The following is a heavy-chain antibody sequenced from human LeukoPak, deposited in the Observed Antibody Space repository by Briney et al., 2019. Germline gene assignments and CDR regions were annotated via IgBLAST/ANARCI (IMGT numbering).Heavy chain of an antibody. J-gene: IGHJ3*02. CDR3: ARGYSRAAFDI. CDR1: GFTFASYA. Sequence: GGSLRLSCAASGFTFASYAMNWVRQAPGKGLEWVSFISSTGGTIYYADSVKGRFTVSRDNGKNSLLLQMNSLRAEDTALYYCARGYSRAAFDIWGQGTVVAVSS. V-gene: IGHV3-48*01. CDR2: ISSTGGTI. D-gene: IGHD2-15*01.